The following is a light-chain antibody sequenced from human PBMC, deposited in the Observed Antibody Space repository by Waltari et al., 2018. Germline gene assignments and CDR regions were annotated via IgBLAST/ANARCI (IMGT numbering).Light chain of an antibody. CDR2: DVN. CDR1: SSDVGGHDY. CDR3: SSYSTSSSLIL. Sequence: QSALSQPASVSGSPGQSITISCTGASSDVGGHDYVSWYQQHPGKAPKLIIRDVNNRPSGVSNCLSGSKSGNTASLTISGLQAEDEADYYCSSYSTSSSLILFGEGTKVTVL. J-gene: IGLJ2*01. V-gene: IGLV2-14*03.